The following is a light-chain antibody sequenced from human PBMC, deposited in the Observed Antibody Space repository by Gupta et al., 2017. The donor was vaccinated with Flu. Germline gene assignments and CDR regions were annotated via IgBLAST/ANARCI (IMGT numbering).Light chain of an antibody. CDR1: SSNIGSNH. CDR3: AAWDDTLNGHYV. Sequence: QSVLTQPPSTSGTPGQTVTISCSGSSSNIGSNHVNWYQHLPGTAPKLLIYNNDEWPSGVPGRFSGSKSDTSASLAISGLQSEDEADYYCAAWDDTLNGHYVFGTGTKVTVL. J-gene: IGLJ1*01. V-gene: IGLV1-44*01. CDR2: NND.